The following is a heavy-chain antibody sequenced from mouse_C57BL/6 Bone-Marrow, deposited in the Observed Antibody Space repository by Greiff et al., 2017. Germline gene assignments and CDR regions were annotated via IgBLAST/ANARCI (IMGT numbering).Heavy chain of an antibody. D-gene: IGHD2-12*01. Sequence: QVQLQQPGAELVKPGASVKLSCKASGYTFTSYWMQWVKQRPGQGLEWIGEIDPSDSYTNYNQKFKCKATLTVDTSSSTAYMQHSSLTAEDSAVYYGARGIYYCNDNYDIDFWGQGTAVTVSS. V-gene: IGHV1-50*01. CDR3: ARGIYYCNDNYDIDF. CDR1: GYTFTSYW. CDR2: IDPSDSYT. J-gene: IGHJ4*01.